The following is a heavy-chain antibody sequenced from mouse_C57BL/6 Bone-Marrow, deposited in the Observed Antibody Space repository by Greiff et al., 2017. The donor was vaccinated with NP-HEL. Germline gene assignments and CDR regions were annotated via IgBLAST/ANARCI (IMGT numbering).Heavy chain of an antibody. Sequence: QVQLQQPGAELVMPGASVKLSCKASGYTFTSYWMHWVKQRPGQGLEWIGEIDPSDSYTNYNQKFKGKSTLTVDKSSSTAYMQLSSLTSEDSAVYYCLITGTDLYYWGQGTTLTVSS. CDR2: IDPSDSYT. V-gene: IGHV1-69*01. CDR3: LITGTDLYY. D-gene: IGHD4-1*01. CDR1: GYTFTSYW. J-gene: IGHJ2*01.